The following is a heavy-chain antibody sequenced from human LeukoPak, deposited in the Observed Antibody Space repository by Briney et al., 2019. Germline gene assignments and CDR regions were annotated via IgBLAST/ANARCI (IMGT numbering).Heavy chain of an antibody. CDR1: GGSISSGDYY. D-gene: IGHD3-3*01. J-gene: IGHJ5*02. CDR2: IYYSGST. CDR3: ARGLLRFLECQNANWFDP. V-gene: IGHV4-30-4*01. Sequence: SETLSLTCTVSGGSISSGDYYWSWIRQPPGKGLEWIGYIYYSGSTYYNPSLKSRVTISVDTSKNQFSLKLSSVTAADTAVYYCARGLLRFLECQNANWFDPWGQGTLVTVSS.